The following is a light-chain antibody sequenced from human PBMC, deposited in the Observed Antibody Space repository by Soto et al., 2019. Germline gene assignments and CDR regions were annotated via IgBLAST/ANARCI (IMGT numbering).Light chain of an antibody. CDR2: DVS. Sequence: QSALTQPRSVSGSPGQSVTISCTGTSSDVGGYNFVSCYQQHPGQAPKLMIYDVSERPSGVPDRFSASKSGNTASLTISGLQAEDEADYYCCSYAGSYTLFGGGTKLPVL. J-gene: IGLJ2*01. CDR3: CSYAGSYTL. CDR1: SSDVGGYNF. V-gene: IGLV2-11*01.